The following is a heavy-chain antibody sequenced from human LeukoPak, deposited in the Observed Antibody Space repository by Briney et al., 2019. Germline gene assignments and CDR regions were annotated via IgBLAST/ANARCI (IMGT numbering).Heavy chain of an antibody. J-gene: IGHJ4*02. CDR2: IHYSGST. CDR1: GGSISDSY. CDR3: ARVSHYDSSGYYFLDY. V-gene: IGHV4-59*12. D-gene: IGHD3-22*01. Sequence: SETLSLTCTVSGGSISDSYWSWIRQPPGKGLEWIGYIHYSGSTNYNPSLKSRVTISVDTSKNQFSLKLSSVTAADTAVYYCARVSHYDSSGYYFLDYWGQGTLVTVSS.